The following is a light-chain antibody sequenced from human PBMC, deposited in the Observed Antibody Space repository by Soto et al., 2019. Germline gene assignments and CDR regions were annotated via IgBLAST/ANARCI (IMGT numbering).Light chain of an antibody. CDR2: ATS. Sequence: EIVFTQSPGTLSLSPGDRATLSCRASQTISSTYLAWYQQKPGQAPRLLIYATSTRATGIPDRFSGSGSGTDFTLTISRLEPEDFAVYYCQQYGSSPKTLGQGTKVDIK. V-gene: IGKV3-20*01. J-gene: IGKJ1*01. CDR1: QTISSTY. CDR3: QQYGSSPKT.